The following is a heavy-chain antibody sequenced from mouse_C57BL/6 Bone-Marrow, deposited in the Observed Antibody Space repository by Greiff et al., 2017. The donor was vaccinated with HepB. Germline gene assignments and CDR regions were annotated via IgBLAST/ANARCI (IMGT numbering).Heavy chain of an antibody. J-gene: IGHJ2*01. CDR2: IYPSDSET. D-gene: IGHD2-14*01. CDR1: GYTFTSYW. Sequence: QVQLQQPGAELVRPGSSVKLSCKASGYTFTSYWMDWVKQRPGQGLEWIGNIYPSDSETHYNQKFKDKATLTVDKSSSTAYMQLSSLTSEDSAVYYCARSRVLRFDYWGHGTTLTVSS. CDR3: ARSRVLRFDY. V-gene: IGHV1-61*01.